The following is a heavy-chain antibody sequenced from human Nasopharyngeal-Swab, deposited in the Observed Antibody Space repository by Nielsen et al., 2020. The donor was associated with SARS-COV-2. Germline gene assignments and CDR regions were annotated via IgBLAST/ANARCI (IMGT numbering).Heavy chain of an antibody. V-gene: IGHV3-23*01. CDR2: ISGSGGST. CDR1: GFTFSSYA. Sequence: GESLKISCAVSGFTFSSYAMSWVRQAPGKGLEWVSAISGSGGSTYYADSVKGRFTISRDNSKNTLYLQMNSLRAEDTAVYYCAKDRSSSGLDYWGQGTLVTVSS. J-gene: IGHJ4*02. D-gene: IGHD6-19*01. CDR3: AKDRSSSGLDY.